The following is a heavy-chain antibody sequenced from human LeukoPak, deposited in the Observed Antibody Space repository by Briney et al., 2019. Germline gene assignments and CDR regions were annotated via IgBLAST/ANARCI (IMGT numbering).Heavy chain of an antibody. J-gene: IGHJ6*02. CDR3: ARVNGLGGDGDYQVDNYYGMDV. V-gene: IGHV4-39*07. CDR1: GGSLSSSSYY. D-gene: IGHD4-17*01. Sequence: SETLSLTCTVSGGSLSSSSYYWGWIRQPPGTGLEWIGSIYYSGSTYYNPSLKSRVTIPVDTSKNQFSLKLSSVTAADTAVYYCARVNGLGGDGDYQVDNYYGMDVWGQGTTVTVSS. CDR2: IYYSGST.